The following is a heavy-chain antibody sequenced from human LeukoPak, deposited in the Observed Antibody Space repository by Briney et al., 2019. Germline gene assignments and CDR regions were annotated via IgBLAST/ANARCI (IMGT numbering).Heavy chain of an antibody. V-gene: IGHV4-59*08. Sequence: SETLSLTCTVSGGSISSYYWSWIRQPPGKGLEWIGYIYYSGSTNYNPSLKSRVTISVDTSKNQFSLKLSSATAADTAVYYCARHPYYGSGSYYPGYFDYWGQGTLVTVSS. CDR2: IYYSGST. D-gene: IGHD3-10*01. J-gene: IGHJ4*02. CDR3: ARHPYYGSGSYYPGYFDY. CDR1: GGSISSYY.